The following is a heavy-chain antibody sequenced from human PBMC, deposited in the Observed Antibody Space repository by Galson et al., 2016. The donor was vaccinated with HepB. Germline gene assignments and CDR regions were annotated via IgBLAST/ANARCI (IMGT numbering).Heavy chain of an antibody. J-gene: IGHJ6*03. CDR3: ARGDNPDYGDYASAYYYMDV. V-gene: IGHV4-34*01. D-gene: IGHD4-17*01. CDR2: INHSGST. Sequence: SETLSLTCGVTGETLSGFYWSWVRQPPGKGLEWIGEINHSGSTNYNPSLKSQVTISVDTSKNQFSLKLSSVTAADTAVYYCARGDNPDYGDYASAYYYMDVWGKGTSVTVSS. CDR1: GETLSGFY.